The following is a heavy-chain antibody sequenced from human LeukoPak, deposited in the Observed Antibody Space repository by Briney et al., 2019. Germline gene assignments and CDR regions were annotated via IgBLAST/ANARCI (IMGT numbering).Heavy chain of an antibody. D-gene: IGHD3-16*01. V-gene: IGHV4-59*01. CDR3: ARAEIMITFGGVMPAYFDY. J-gene: IGHJ4*02. CDR1: GGSIGSYY. CDR2: IYYSGST. Sequence: SETLSLTCTVSGGSIGSYYWSWIRQPPGKGLEWIGYIYYSGSTNYNPSLKSRVTISVDTSKNQFSLKLSSVTAADTAVYYCARAEIMITFGGVMPAYFDYWGQGTLVTVSS.